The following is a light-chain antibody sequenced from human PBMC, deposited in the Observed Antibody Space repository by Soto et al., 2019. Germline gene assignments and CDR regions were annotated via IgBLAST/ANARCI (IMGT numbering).Light chain of an antibody. Sequence: QSALTQPASVSGSPGQSITLSCTGTSGDVGAYNYVSWYQQHPGKAPKLMIYEVNNRPSGVSDRFSGSKSDNTASLTISGLQAEDEADYYCSSYTWSSTLNVFGTGTKLTVL. V-gene: IGLV2-14*01. CDR2: EVN. CDR3: SSYTWSSTLNV. CDR1: SGDVGAYNY. J-gene: IGLJ1*01.